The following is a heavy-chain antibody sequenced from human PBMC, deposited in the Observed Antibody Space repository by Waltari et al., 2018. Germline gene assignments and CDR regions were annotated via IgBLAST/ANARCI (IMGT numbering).Heavy chain of an antibody. V-gene: IGHV3-53*01. CDR2: LFSGGAT. CDR1: GFSDSSNY. Sequence: EVHMVEQGGGLIQPGGSLRLSGVASGFSDSSNYMSWVRQAPGKGLEWVSVLFSGGATYYADSVKGRFTISRDDSKNTLYFQMNSLTAEDTALYYCTRDRGEGIDYWGQGTLVTVSS. D-gene: IGHD3-10*01. J-gene: IGHJ4*02. CDR3: TRDRGEGIDY.